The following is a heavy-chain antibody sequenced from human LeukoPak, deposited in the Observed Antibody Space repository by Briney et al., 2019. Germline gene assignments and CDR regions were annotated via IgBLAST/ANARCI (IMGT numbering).Heavy chain of an antibody. CDR3: ARAKANWGSGDY. Sequence: GASLKVSCKASEYTFTDYYVHWVRQAPGQGLEWMGWINPNTGGTNYAQKFQGRVTMTRDTSISTGYMDLSGLRSDDTAVYYCARAKANWGSGDYWGQGTLVTVSS. CDR2: INPNTGGT. V-gene: IGHV1-2*02. D-gene: IGHD7-27*01. J-gene: IGHJ4*02. CDR1: EYTFTDYY.